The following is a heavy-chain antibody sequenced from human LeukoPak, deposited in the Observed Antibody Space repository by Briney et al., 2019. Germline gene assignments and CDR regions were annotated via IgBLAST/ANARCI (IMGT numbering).Heavy chain of an antibody. J-gene: IGHJ5*02. CDR2: INHSGST. CDR1: GGSFSGYY. D-gene: IGHD2-21*01. CDR3: ARGGLAVVNRWGPRAYNWFDP. V-gene: IGHV4-34*01. Sequence: SETLSLTCAVYGGSFSGYYWSWIRQPPGKGLEWIGEINHSGSTNYNPSFKSRVTISVDTSKNQFSLKLSSVTAADTAVYYCARGGLAVVNRWGPRAYNWFDPWGQGTLVTVSS.